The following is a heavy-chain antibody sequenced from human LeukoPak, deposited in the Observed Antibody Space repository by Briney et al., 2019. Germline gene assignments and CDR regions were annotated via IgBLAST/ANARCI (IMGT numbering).Heavy chain of an antibody. J-gene: IGHJ4*02. V-gene: IGHV3-30-3*01. CDR2: ISYDGSNK. CDR3: ARDVAAPDTLPADYYFDD. CDR1: GFTFSSYA. Sequence: GGSLRLSCAASGFTFSSYAMHWVRQAPGKGLEWVAVISYDGSNKYYADSVKGRFTISRDNSKNTLYLQMNSLRAEDTAVYYCARDVAAPDTLPADYYFDDWGQGTLVTVSS. D-gene: IGHD2-2*01.